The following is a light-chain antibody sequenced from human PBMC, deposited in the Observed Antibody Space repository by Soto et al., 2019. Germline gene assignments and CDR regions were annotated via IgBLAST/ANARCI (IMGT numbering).Light chain of an antibody. CDR3: QHTNTFPLT. V-gene: IGKV1-12*01. Sequence: DIQMTQSPSSVAASAGDRVTITCRASQGINIWLAWYQQKPGKAPKLLIYAESNLQRGVPSRFSGSGSGTDFTLTINGLQPEDFATFYCQHTNTFPLTFGGGIKVDIK. CDR2: AES. CDR1: QGINIW. J-gene: IGKJ4*01.